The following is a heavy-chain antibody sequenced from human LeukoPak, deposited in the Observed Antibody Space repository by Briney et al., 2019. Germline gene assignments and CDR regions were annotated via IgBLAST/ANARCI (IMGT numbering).Heavy chain of an antibody. J-gene: IGHJ4*02. V-gene: IGHV3-48*01. CDR2: FTTTDSTI. CDR3: ATSTTWELPRFDY. Sequence: GGSLRLSCAASGFTFSSYAMHWVRQAPGKGLEWISYFTTTDSTIYYADSVKGRFTVSSDIATKSHFLQMHSLGVEDTAIYYCATSTTWELPRFDYWGQGALVTVSS. CDR1: GFTFSSYA. D-gene: IGHD1-1*01.